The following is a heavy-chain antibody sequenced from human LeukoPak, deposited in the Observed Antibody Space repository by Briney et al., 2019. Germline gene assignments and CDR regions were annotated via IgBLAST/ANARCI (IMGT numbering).Heavy chain of an antibody. CDR2: IYHSGST. D-gene: IGHD1-26*01. CDR1: GGSISSSNW. V-gene: IGHV4-4*02. Sequence: ASETLSLTCAVSGGSISSSNWWSWVRQPPGKGLEWIGEIYHSGSTNYNPSLKSRVTISVDTSKNQFSLKLSSVTAADTAVYYCARRGGSGRAFDYWGQGTLVTVSS. J-gene: IGHJ4*02. CDR3: ARRGGSGRAFDY.